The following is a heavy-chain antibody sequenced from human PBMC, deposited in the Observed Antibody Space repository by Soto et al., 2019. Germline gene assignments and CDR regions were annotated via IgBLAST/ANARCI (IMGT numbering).Heavy chain of an antibody. J-gene: IGHJ4*02. CDR3: ARGVEDFWSGLALDY. Sequence: PSETLSLTCTVSGDPISNYYWSWIRQAPGKGLEWIGFIYHSGSTNYNPSLKSRVTISVDTSKNQFSLKLSSVTAADTAVYYCARGVEDFWSGLALDYWGQGTLVTVSS. CDR1: GDPISNYY. CDR2: IYHSGST. D-gene: IGHD3-3*01. V-gene: IGHV4-59*01.